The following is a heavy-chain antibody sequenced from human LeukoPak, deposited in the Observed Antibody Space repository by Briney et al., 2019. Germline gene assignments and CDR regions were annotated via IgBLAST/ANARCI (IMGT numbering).Heavy chain of an antibody. V-gene: IGHV5-51*01. CDR1: GYSFTTYW. CDR2: IYPGDSDT. D-gene: IGHD2-2*01. Sequence: GEPLKISCKGSGYSFTTYWIGWVRQMPGKGLEWMGVIYPGDSDTRYSPSFQGQVTISADKSISTAYLQWSSLKDSDTAMYYCARRGLYCSSTNCYDYWGQGTLVTVSS. J-gene: IGHJ4*02. CDR3: ARRGLYCSSTNCYDY.